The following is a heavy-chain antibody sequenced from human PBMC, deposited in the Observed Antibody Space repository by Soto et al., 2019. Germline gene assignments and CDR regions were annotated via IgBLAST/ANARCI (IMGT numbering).Heavy chain of an antibody. CDR2: ISSNGGRT. CDR1: GFTFSSSA. Sequence: GGSLRLSCSASGFTFSSSAMYWVRQAPGKGPDYVSVISSNGGRTYYADSVKGRFTISRDNSKNTLFLQMSSLRAEDTAVYYCVKGDPWYFDLWGRGTLVTVSS. CDR3: VKGDPWYFDL. V-gene: IGHV3-64D*08. J-gene: IGHJ2*01.